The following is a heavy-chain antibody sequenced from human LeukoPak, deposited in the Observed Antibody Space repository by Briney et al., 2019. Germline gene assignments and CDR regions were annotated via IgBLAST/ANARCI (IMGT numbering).Heavy chain of an antibody. D-gene: IGHD2-8*01. V-gene: IGHV3-33*03. Sequence: GGSLRLSCAASGFTFSSYGMHWVRQAPGKGLEWVAIIWYGGSNKYYADSVKGRFTISRDNSKNSLYLQMNSLRAEDTAVYYCAKGSRYCTSGVCYEAGYGGYYFDYWGQGTQVTVSS. J-gene: IGHJ4*02. CDR3: AKGSRYCTSGVCYEAGYGGYYFDY. CDR1: GFTFSSYG. CDR2: IWYGGSNK.